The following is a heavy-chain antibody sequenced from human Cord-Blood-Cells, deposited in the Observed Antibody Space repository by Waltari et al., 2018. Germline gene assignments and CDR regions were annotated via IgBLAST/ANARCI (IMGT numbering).Heavy chain of an antibody. CDR3: ARDRYSGSYYDY. D-gene: IGHD1-26*01. Sequence: ASGYTFTSYGISWVRQAPGQGLEWMGWISAYNGNTNYAQKLQGRVTMTTDTSTSTAYMEMRSLRSDDTAVYYCARDRYSGSYYDYWGQGTLVTVSS. J-gene: IGHJ4*02. CDR2: ISAYNGNT. V-gene: IGHV1-18*01. CDR1: GYTFTSYG.